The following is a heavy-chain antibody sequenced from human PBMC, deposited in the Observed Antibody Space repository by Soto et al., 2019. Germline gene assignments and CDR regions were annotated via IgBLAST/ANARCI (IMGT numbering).Heavy chain of an antibody. CDR2: INWNGGST. CDR1: GSTLDDYG. D-gene: IGHD6-19*01. CDR3: ATHEIIAVAGTDI. J-gene: IGHJ3*02. Sequence: EVQLVESGGGVVRPGGSLRLSCAASGSTLDDYGMSWVRQAPGKGLEWVSGINWNGGSTGYADSVKGRFTISRDNAKKSLYLQMNSLRAEDTALYHCATHEIIAVAGTDIWGQGTMVTVSS. V-gene: IGHV3-20*01.